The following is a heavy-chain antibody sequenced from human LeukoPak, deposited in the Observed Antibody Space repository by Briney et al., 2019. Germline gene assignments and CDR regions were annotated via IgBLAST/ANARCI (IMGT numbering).Heavy chain of an antibody. CDR3: ARGDYGDHNGPNFDY. D-gene: IGHD4-17*01. V-gene: IGHV4-39*01. Sequence: SETLSLTCTVSGGSISSSSYYWGWIRQPPGKGLEWIRSIDYSGSTYYNPSLKSRVTISVDTSKNQFSLKLSSVAAADTAVYYCARGDYGDHNGPNFDYWGQGTLVTVSS. CDR2: IDYSGST. CDR1: GGSISSSSYY. J-gene: IGHJ4*02.